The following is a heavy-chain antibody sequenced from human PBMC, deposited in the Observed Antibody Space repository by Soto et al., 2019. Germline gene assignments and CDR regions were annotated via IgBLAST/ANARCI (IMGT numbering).Heavy chain of an antibody. V-gene: IGHV3-11*01. Sequence: PGGSLRLSCAASGFTFSDYYMSWIRQAPGKGLEWVSYISSSGSTIYYADSVKGRFTISRDNAKNSLYLQMNSLRAEDTAVYYCARVDKRWWQWTSDWWGQGTLVTVSS. D-gene: IGHD6-19*01. CDR1: GFTFSDYY. J-gene: IGHJ4*02. CDR2: ISSSGSTI. CDR3: ARVDKRWWQWTSDW.